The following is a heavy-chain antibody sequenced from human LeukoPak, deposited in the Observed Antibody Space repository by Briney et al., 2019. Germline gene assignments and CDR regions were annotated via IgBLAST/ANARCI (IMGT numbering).Heavy chain of an antibody. V-gene: IGHV3-30*03. CDR2: ISSDGSKR. Sequence: GGSLRLSCTASGFPFSGYGMHWVRQAPGKGPEWVAAISSDGSKRDYADSVKGRFSISRDKSKNTLYLQMNSLRPEDTAVYYCATEYDNLDDYFDYWGQGTLVIVSS. CDR3: ATEYDNLDDYFDY. D-gene: IGHD1-1*01. CDR1: GFPFSGYG. J-gene: IGHJ4*02.